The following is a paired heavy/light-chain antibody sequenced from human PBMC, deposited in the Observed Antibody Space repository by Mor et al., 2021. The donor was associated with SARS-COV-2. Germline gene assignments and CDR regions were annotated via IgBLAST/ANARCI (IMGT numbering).Heavy chain of an antibody. D-gene: IGHD1-20*01. J-gene: IGHJ6*02. CDR2: ISGSGGST. Sequence: EVQLLESGGGLVQPGGSLRLSCAASGFTFSSYAMSWVRQAPGKGLEWVSAISGSGGSTYYADSVKGRFTISRDNSKNTLYLQMNSLRAEDTAVYYCANPEPGITGTQDYYYYGMDVWGQGTTVTVSS. CDR3: ANPEPGITGTQDYYYYGMDV. CDR1: GFTFSSYA. V-gene: IGHV3-23*01.
Light chain of an antibody. Sequence: DIVMTQTPLSSPVTLGQPASISCRSSQSLVHSDGNTYLSWLQQRPGQPPRLLIYKISNRFSGVPDRFSGSGAGTDFTLKISRVEAEDVGVYYCMQATQFPPSITFGQGTRLEIK. J-gene: IGKJ5*01. CDR1: QSLVHSDGNTY. V-gene: IGKV2-24*01. CDR2: KIS. CDR3: MQATQFPPSIT.